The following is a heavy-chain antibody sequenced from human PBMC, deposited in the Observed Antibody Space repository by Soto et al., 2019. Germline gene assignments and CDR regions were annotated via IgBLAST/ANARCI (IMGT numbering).Heavy chain of an antibody. J-gene: IGHJ6*02. CDR3: AKDRNVEYYYGMDV. V-gene: IGHV3-30*18. CDR2: ISYDGSNK. CDR1: GFTFSSYG. D-gene: IGHD3-3*01. Sequence: GGSLRLSCAASGFTFSSYGMHWVRQAPGKGLEWVAVISYDGSNKYYADSVKGRFTISRDNSKNTLYLQMNSLRAEDTAVYYCAKDRNVEYYYGMDVWGQGTTVTVSS.